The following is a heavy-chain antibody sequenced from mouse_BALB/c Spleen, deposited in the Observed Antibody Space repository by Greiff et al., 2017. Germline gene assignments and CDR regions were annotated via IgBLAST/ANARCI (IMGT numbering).Heavy chain of an antibody. CDR3: AREATGNSYAMDY. Sequence: EVQLQQSGAELVKPGASVKLSCTASGFNIKDTYMHWVKQRPEQGLEWIGRIDPANGNTKYDPKFQGKATITADTSSNTAYLQLSSLTSEDTAVYYCAREATGNSYAMDYWGQGTSVTVSS. CDR1: GFNIKDTY. V-gene: IGHV14-3*02. CDR2: IDPANGNT. D-gene: IGHD3-2*02. J-gene: IGHJ4*01.